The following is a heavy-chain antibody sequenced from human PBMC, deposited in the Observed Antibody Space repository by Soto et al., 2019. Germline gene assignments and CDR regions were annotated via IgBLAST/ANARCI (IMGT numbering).Heavy chain of an antibody. CDR3: ARGVRFLEWLLGYGMDV. D-gene: IGHD3-3*01. J-gene: IGHJ6*02. V-gene: IGHV3-33*01. Sequence: GSLRLSCAASGFTFSSYGMHWVRQAPGKGLEWVAVIWYDGSNKYYADSVKGRFTISRDNSKNTLYLQMNSLRAEDTAVYYCARGVRFLEWLLGYGMDVWGQGTTVTVSS. CDR2: IWYDGSNK. CDR1: GFTFSSYG.